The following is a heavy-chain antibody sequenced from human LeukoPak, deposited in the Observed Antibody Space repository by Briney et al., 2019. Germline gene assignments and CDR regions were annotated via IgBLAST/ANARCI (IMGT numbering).Heavy chain of an antibody. CDR2: INWNGGST. Sequence: PGGSLRLSCAASGFTVSSNYMTWVRQAPGKGLEWVSGINWNGGSTGYADSVKGRFTISSDNAKNSLYLQMNSLRAEDTALYYCASGGMDPIYFDYWGQGTLVTVSS. CDR1: GFTVSSNY. CDR3: ASGGMDPIYFDY. V-gene: IGHV3-20*04. D-gene: IGHD3-16*01. J-gene: IGHJ4*02.